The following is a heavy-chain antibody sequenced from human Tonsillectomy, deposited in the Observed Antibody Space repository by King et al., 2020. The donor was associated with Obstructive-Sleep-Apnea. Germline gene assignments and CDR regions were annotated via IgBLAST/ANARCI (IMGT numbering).Heavy chain of an antibody. J-gene: IGHJ4*02. Sequence: QLVQSGAEVKKPGASVKVSCKASVYTFTSFGISWVRQAPGQGLEWIGWIGTYNGNTNYAQKFQGRVTMTTDTSTTTGYMGLRSLRADDTAIYFCARGLSATVTPIPFDFWGQGTLVSVAS. CDR3: ARGLSATVTPIPFDF. CDR1: VYTFTSFG. CDR2: IGTYNGNT. D-gene: IGHD4-17*01. V-gene: IGHV1-18*04.